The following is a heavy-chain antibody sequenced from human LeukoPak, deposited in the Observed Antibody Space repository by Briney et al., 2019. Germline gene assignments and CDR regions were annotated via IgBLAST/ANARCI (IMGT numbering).Heavy chain of an antibody. Sequence: GGSLRLSCAASGFTFSSYAMSWVRQAPGKGLEWVSYISSSGSTIYYADSVKGRFTISRDNAKNSLYLQMNSLRAEDTAVYYCASTIFGVAYALDYWGQGTLVTVSS. V-gene: IGHV3-48*04. CDR1: GFTFSSYA. CDR3: ASTIFGVAYALDY. CDR2: ISSSGSTI. D-gene: IGHD3-3*01. J-gene: IGHJ4*02.